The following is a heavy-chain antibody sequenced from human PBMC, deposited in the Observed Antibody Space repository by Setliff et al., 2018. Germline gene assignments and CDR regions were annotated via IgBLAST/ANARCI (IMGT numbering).Heavy chain of an antibody. Sequence: GESLRLSCAASGFDFSYYYMSWARQAPGKGLEWVSTIIGVGGGTYFADSVKGRFTISRDNAKNSLSLQMNNLRTEDTAVYYCFGAGTCSYWGQGTLVTVSS. J-gene: IGHJ4*02. D-gene: IGHD3-10*01. CDR1: GFDFSYYY. V-gene: IGHV3-23*01. CDR2: IIGVGGGT. CDR3: FGAGTCSY.